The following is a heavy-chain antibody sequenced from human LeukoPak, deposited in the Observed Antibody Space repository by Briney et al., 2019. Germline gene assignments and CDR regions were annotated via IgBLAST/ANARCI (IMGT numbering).Heavy chain of an antibody. J-gene: IGHJ6*03. Sequence: SETLSLTCTVYGGSFSVYYWSWIRQPPRKGLEWIGEINHSGSTNYNPSLKSRVTISVDTSKNQFSLKLSSVTAADTAVYYCARETMVRGVKGNYYYYMDVWGKGTTVTISS. V-gene: IGHV4-34*01. CDR3: ARETMVRGVKGNYYYYMDV. CDR2: INHSGST. D-gene: IGHD3-10*01. CDR1: GGSFSVYY.